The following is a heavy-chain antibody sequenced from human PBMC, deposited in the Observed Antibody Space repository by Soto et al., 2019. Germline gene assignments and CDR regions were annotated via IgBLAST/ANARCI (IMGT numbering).Heavy chain of an antibody. D-gene: IGHD4-4*01. J-gene: IGHJ2*01. Sequence: ESGGGVVQPGRSLRLSCAASGFTFSSYAMHWVRQAPGKGLEWVAVISYDGSNKYYADSVKGRFTISRDNSKNTLYLQMNSLRAEDTAVYYCARPLWRNDYNWGYFDLWGRGTLVTVSS. CDR3: ARPLWRNDYNWGYFDL. CDR2: ISYDGSNK. V-gene: IGHV3-30-3*01. CDR1: GFTFSSYA.